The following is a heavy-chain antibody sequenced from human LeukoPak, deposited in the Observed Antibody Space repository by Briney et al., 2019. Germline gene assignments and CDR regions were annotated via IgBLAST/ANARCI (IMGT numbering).Heavy chain of an antibody. CDR2: ISWNSVSI. Sequence: GGSLRLSCAASGFTLDDYVMHWVRQAPGKGLEWVSGISWNSVSIGYADSVKGRFTISRDTSKNTLYLQMNSLRVDDTAVYYCARDLYSSAWYGIHWGQGTLVTVSS. D-gene: IGHD6-19*01. V-gene: IGHV3-9*01. CDR3: ARDLYSSAWYGIH. CDR1: GFTLDDYV. J-gene: IGHJ4*02.